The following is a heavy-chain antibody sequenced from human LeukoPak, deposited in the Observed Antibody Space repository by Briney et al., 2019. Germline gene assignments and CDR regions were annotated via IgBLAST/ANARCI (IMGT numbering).Heavy chain of an antibody. J-gene: IGHJ4*02. CDR1: GFTFSSYS. Sequence: PGGSLRLSCSASGFTFSSYSMNWVRQAPGKGLEWVSSISSSSSYIYYADSVKGRFIISRDNAKNSLYLQMNSLGAEDTAVYYCARDDWRIVVADLFEYWGQGTLVTVSS. CDR3: ARDDWRIVVADLFEY. CDR2: ISSSSSYI. D-gene: IGHD6-19*01. V-gene: IGHV3-21*01.